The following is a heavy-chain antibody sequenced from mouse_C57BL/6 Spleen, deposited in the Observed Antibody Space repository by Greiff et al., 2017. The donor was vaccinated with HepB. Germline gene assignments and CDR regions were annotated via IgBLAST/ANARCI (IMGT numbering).Heavy chain of an antibody. CDR3: AIYDYDGYAMDY. CDR1: GYTFTDYY. D-gene: IGHD2-4*01. V-gene: IGHV1-19*01. J-gene: IGHJ4*01. CDR2: INPYNGGT. Sequence: VQLQQSGPVLVKPGASVKMSCKASGYTFTDYYMNWVKQSHGKSLEWIGVINPYNGGTSYNQKFKGKATLTVDKSSSTAYMELNSLTSEDSAVYYCAIYDYDGYAMDYWGQGTSVTVSS.